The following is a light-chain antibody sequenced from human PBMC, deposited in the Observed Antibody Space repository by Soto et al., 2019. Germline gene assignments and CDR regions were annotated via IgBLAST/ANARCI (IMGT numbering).Light chain of an antibody. CDR2: GAS. J-gene: IGKJ1*01. CDR1: QSIFSNY. V-gene: IGKV3-20*01. CDR3: QQYGTSPRT. Sequence: EVMLTQSPGTLSLSPGERATLSCRASQSIFSNYLAWYQQKSGPAPRLLIYGASNMATGIPDRFSGSGSGTDFTLTISRLEPEDFAVYYCQQYGTSPRTFGQGTKVEFK.